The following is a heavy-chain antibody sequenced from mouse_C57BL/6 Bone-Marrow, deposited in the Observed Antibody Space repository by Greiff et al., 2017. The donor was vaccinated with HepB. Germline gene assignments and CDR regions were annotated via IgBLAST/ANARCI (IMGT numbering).Heavy chain of an antibody. Sequence: QVQLKESGAELARPGASVKLSCKASGYTFTSYGISWVKQRTGQGLEWIGEIYPRSGNTYYNEKFKGKATLTADKSSSTAYMELRSLTSEDSAVYFCARQGNPWFAYWGQGTLVTVSA. CDR2: IYPRSGNT. CDR3: ARQGNPWFAY. V-gene: IGHV1-81*01. J-gene: IGHJ3*01. CDR1: GYTFTSYG.